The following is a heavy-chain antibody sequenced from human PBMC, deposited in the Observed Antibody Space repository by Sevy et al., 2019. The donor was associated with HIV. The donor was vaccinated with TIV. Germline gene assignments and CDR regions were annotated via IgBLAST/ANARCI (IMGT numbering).Heavy chain of an antibody. D-gene: IGHD4-17*01. CDR2: IYYSGST. Sequence: SETLSLTCTVSGGSISSYCWSWIRQPPGKGLEWIGYIYYSGSTNYNPSLKSRVTISVDTSKIQFSLKLSSVTAADTAVYYCARVWTTTVTRFWFDPWGQGTLVTVSS. CDR1: GGSISSYC. CDR3: ARVWTTTVTRFWFDP. J-gene: IGHJ5*02. V-gene: IGHV4-59*01.